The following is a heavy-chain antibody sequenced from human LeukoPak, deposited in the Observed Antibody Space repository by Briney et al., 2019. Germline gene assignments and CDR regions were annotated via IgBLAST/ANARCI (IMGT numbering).Heavy chain of an antibody. CDR3: AVYYCDSGRFDP. D-gene: IGHD3-10*01. CDR1: GGSVTSYY. J-gene: IGHJ5*02. Sequence: SETLSLTCTVSGGSVTSYYWGWIRQPPGKGLEWIAYIYYSGSTNYNPSLKSRVTISVDKAKNQFSLKLSSVTAADTAVYYCAVYYCDSGRFDPWGQGTLVTVSS. CDR2: IYYSGST. V-gene: IGHV4-59*02.